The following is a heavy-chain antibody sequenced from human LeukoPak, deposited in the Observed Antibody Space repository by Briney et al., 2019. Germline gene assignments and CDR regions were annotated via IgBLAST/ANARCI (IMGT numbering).Heavy chain of an antibody. CDR1: GGSISSYY. CDR3: ATSPVGGVIVPVDY. Sequence: SETLSLTCTVSGGSISSYYLSWIRQPPGKGLEWMGYIYYTGSTNYNPSLKSRVTISLDTSKNQFSLKLSSVTAADTAVYYCATSPVGGVIVPVDYWGQGTLVTVSS. V-gene: IGHV4-59*08. CDR2: IYYTGST. J-gene: IGHJ4*02. D-gene: IGHD3-16*02.